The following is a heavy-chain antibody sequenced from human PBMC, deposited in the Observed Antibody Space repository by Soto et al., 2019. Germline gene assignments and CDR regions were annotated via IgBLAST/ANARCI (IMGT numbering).Heavy chain of an antibody. J-gene: IGHJ3*02. CDR2: ISYDGSNK. CDR1: GFTFSSYA. D-gene: IGHD3-22*01. Sequence: GGSLRLSCAASGFTFSSYAMHWVRQAPGKGLEWVAVISYDGSNKYYADSVKGRFTISRDNSKNTLYLQMNSLRAEDTAVYYCAREEEGQWLLLRRAFDIWGQGTMVTVSS. V-gene: IGHV3-30-3*01. CDR3: AREEEGQWLLLRRAFDI.